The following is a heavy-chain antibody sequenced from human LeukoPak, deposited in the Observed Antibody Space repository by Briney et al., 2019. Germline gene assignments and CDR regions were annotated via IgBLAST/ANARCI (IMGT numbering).Heavy chain of an antibody. CDR1: GGSISSYY. CDR3: ASLFGVVTALDY. D-gene: IGHD3-3*01. J-gene: IGHJ4*02. Sequence: PSETLSLTCTVSGGSISSYYWSWIRQPPGKGLEWIGYIYYSGSTNYNPSLKSRVTISVDTSKNQFSLKLSSVTAADTAVYYCASLFGVVTALDYWGQGTLVTVSS. V-gene: IGHV4-59*01. CDR2: IYYSGST.